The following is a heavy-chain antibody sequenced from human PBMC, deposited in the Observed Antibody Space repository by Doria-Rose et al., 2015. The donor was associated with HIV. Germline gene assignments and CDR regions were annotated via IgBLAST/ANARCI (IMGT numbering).Heavy chain of an antibody. J-gene: IGHJ4*02. D-gene: IGHD3-10*01. CDR3: ATGVTLDY. CDR2: ISSTSAYI. V-gene: IGHV3-21*01. Sequence: VQPQESGGGLVRPGGSLRLSCATSGFTFSSHRINWVRQAPGKGLEWVSSISSTSAYINYADSVRGRFTISRDNARNSLYLQMDSLRAEDTAIYYCATGVTLDYWGQGTLVTVSS. CDR1: GFTFSSHR.